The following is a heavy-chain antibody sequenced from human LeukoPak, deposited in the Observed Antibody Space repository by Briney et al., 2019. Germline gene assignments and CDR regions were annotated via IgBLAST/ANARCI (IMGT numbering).Heavy chain of an antibody. V-gene: IGHV4-59*12. CDR3: AFRGFRGSIAARNDAFDI. CDR2: IYYSGST. J-gene: IGHJ3*02. CDR1: GGSISSYY. Sequence: PSETLSLTCTVSGGSISSYYWSWIRQPPGKGLEWIGYIYYSGSTNYNPSLKSRVTISVDTSKNQFSLKLSSVTAADTAVYYCAFRGFRGSIAARNDAFDIWGQGTMVTVSS. D-gene: IGHD6-6*01.